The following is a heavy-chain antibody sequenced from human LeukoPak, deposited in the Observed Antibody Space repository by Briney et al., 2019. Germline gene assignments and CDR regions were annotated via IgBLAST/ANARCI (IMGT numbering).Heavy chain of an antibody. Sequence: GGSLRPSCAGSGFTLSSNWMHWVRQAPGKGLVWVSRFFSDGSRTNYADSVKGRFTISGDNAKNTQSLQMNSLSAEDTAVYYCAKDEVVPGYYYTDVWGRGTTVTISS. CDR1: GFTLSSNW. V-gene: IGHV3-74*01. CDR3: AKDEVVPGYYYTDV. CDR2: FFSDGSRT. J-gene: IGHJ6*03. D-gene: IGHD2-2*01.